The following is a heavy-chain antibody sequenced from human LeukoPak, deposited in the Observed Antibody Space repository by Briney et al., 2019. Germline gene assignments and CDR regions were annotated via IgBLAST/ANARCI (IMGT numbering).Heavy chain of an antibody. D-gene: IGHD6-6*01. CDR3: ARRSSSSAGYYYYYMDV. CDR1: GGSFSGYY. CDR2: INHSGST. Sequence: SETLSLTCAVYGGSFSGYYWSWIRQPPGKGLEWIGKINHSGSTNYNPSLKSRVTISVDTSKNQFSLKLSSVTAADTAVYYCARRSSSSAGYYYYYMDVWGKGTTVTVSS. J-gene: IGHJ6*03. V-gene: IGHV4-34*01.